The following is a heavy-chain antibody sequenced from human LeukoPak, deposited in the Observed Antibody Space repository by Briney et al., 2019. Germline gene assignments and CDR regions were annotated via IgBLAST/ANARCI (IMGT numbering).Heavy chain of an antibody. D-gene: IGHD6-13*01. CDR3: ARDLSNSWYWIDY. V-gene: IGHV4-59*12. CDR1: GGSISSYY. J-gene: IGHJ4*02. Sequence: TSETLSLTCTVSGGSISSYYWSWIRQPPGKGLEWIGSISYGGSTYYNPSLKSRLTISRDTSKNQFSLRLTSVTAADTAVYYCARDLSNSWYWIDYWGQGTLVTVSS. CDR2: ISYGGST.